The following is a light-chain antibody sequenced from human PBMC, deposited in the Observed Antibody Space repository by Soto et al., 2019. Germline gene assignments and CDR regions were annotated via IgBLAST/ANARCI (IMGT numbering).Light chain of an antibody. J-gene: IGKJ4*01. V-gene: IGKV1-5*03. Sequence: DIQMTQSPSTLSASVGDRVTITCRASQSISSWLAWYQQRPGKAPKLLIYKASGLEGGVPSRFSGSGSGTEFTIPISSLQPDDFATYYCQQYDSYSPLTFGGGTKVDIK. CDR3: QQYDSYSPLT. CDR2: KAS. CDR1: QSISSW.